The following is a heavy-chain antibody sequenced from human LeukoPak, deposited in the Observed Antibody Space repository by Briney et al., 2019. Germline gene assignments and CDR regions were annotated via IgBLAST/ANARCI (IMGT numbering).Heavy chain of an antibody. J-gene: IGHJ4*02. Sequence: SQTLSLTCAVSGGSISSGGYSWSWIRQPPGKGLEWIGYIYHSGSTYYNPSLKSRVTISVDRSKNQFSLKLSSVTAADTAVYYCARFMTTVTYFDYWGQGTLVTVSS. V-gene: IGHV4-30-2*01. CDR1: GGSISSGGYS. CDR3: ARFMTTVTYFDY. CDR2: IYHSGST. D-gene: IGHD4-17*01.